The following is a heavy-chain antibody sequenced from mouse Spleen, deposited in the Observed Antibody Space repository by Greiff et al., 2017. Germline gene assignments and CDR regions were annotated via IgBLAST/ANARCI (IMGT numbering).Heavy chain of an antibody. CDR3: AITVVATDWYFDV. D-gene: IGHD1-1*01. CDR2: IDPEDGET. J-gene: IGHJ1*01. Sequence: VQLQQSGAELVKPGASVKLSCTASGFNITDYYMHWVKQRTEQGLEWIGRIDPEDGETKYAPKFQGKATITADTSSNTAYLQLSSLTSEDTAVYYCAITVVATDWYFDVWGAGTTVTVSS. CDR1: GFNITDYY. V-gene: IGHV14-2*01.